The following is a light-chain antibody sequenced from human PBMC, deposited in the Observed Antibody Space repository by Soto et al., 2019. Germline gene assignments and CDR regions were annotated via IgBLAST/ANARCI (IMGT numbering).Light chain of an antibody. Sequence: DIQMTQSPSSLSASVGDRVTITCRASQSISSYLNWYQQKPGKAPKLLIYAASSLQSGVPSRFSGSGSGTDFTLTISSLQPEDAASYCCQQSYNTPRTFGQGTKVEI. CDR3: QQSYNTPRT. J-gene: IGKJ1*01. V-gene: IGKV1-39*01. CDR1: QSISSY. CDR2: AAS.